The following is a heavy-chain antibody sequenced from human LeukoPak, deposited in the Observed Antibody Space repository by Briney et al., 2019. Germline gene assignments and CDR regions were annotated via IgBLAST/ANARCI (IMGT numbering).Heavy chain of an antibody. D-gene: IGHD3-22*01. CDR1: GGSISSSTW. Sequence: SETLSLTCAVSGGSISSSTWWSWVRQPPGKGLKWIGEIYHSGSTDYNPSLKSRVTISVDKSKNQFSLKLSSVTAADTAVYYCATPSSGYYYGAFDIWGQGTMVTVSS. J-gene: IGHJ3*02. CDR2: IYHSGST. V-gene: IGHV4-4*02. CDR3: ATPSSGYYYGAFDI.